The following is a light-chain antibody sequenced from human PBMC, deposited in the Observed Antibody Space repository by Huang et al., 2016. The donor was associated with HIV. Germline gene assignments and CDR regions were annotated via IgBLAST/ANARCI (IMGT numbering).Light chain of an antibody. J-gene: IGKJ4*01. CDR1: QGISNT. CDR2: DAS. Sequence: QLTQSPSSLSASVGDRVTITCRASQGISNTLAWYQQKPGKAPKRLINDASSLQTGAPSRFSVSGSGTDFTLTISNLQPEDCATDNCQQFNHYPLTFGGETEMEIE. V-gene: IGKV1D-13*01. CDR3: QQFNHYPLT.